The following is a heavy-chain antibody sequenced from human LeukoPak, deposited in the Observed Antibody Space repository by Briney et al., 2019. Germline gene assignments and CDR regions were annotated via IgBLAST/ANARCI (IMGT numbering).Heavy chain of an antibody. Sequence: PSETLSLTCTVSGYSINSDYYWGWIRQPPGKGLEWIGSIYYSGSTYYNPSLKSRVTISVDTSKNQFSLKLSSVTAADTAVYYCARARYSGSYYFDYWGQGTLVTVSS. CDR1: GYSINSDYY. CDR3: ARARYSGSYYFDY. J-gene: IGHJ4*02. CDR2: IYYSGST. D-gene: IGHD1-26*01. V-gene: IGHV4-38-2*02.